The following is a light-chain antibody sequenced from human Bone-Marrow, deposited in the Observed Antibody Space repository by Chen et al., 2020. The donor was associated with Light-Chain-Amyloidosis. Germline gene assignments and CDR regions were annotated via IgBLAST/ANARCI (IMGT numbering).Light chain of an antibody. J-gene: IGKJ5*01. CDR1: QVISVY. Sequence: DIHLTQSPSFLSAYVGDRVTITCRASQVISVYLAWYQQKPGKAPNLLIYGASTLKSGVPARFSGSGSGTDFTLTISGLQPEDLATYYSQLLNSYPSITFGHGTRLEIK. CDR3: QLLNSYPSIT. V-gene: IGKV1-9*01. CDR2: GAS.